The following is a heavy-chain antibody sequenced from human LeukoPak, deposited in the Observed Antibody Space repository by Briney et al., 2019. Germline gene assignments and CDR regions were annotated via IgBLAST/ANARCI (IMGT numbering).Heavy chain of an antibody. CDR1: VGSITTYH. V-gene: IGHV4-59*01. Sequence: SETLSLTRTVSVGSITTYHWTWMRQPPGKGREWIGYINYSGSTNYNPSLKSRVTISVDPSKNQFSLKLSSVTAADTAVYYCARAQLNLLVDFGMDVGGEGTTVTVSS. D-gene: IGHD1-1*01. J-gene: IGHJ6*04. CDR2: INYSGST. CDR3: ARAQLNLLVDFGMDV.